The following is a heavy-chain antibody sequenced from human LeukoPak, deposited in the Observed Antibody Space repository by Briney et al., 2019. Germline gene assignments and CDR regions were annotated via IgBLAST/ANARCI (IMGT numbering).Heavy chain of an antibody. CDR2: IYSGGST. J-gene: IGHJ2*01. CDR3: AKGQYSYAYWYFDL. CDR1: GFTVSSNY. V-gene: IGHV3-53*01. Sequence: GGSLRLSCAASGFTVSSNYMSWVRQAPGKGLEWVSVIYSGGSTYYADSVKGRFTISRDNSKNTLYLQMNSLRAEDTAVYYCAKGQYSYAYWYFDLWGRGTLVTVSA. D-gene: IGHD5-18*01.